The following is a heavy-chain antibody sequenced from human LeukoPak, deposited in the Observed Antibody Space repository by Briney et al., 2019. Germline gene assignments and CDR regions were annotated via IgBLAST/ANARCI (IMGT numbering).Heavy chain of an antibody. CDR2: VYYGGST. CDR1: GASISSSGYY. V-gene: IGHV4-39*01. J-gene: IGHJ4*02. Sequence: PSETLSLTCIVSGASISSSGYYWGWIRQPPGEGLEWIGSVYYGGSTYYNPSLKSRVTKSVDTSKNQFSLKLSSVTAADTAVYYCARLGSRYCSGGNCSPVWGQGTLVTVSS. D-gene: IGHD2-15*01. CDR3: ARLGSRYCSGGNCSPV.